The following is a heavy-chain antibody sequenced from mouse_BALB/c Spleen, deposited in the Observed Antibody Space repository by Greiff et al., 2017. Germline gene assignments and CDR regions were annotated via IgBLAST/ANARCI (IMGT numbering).Heavy chain of an antibody. Sequence: VQLQQSGPGLVKPSQSLSLTCTVTGYSITSDYAWNWIRQFPGNKLEWMGYISYSGSTSYNPSLKSRISITRDTSKNQFFLQLNSVTTEDTATYYCARGYDEGFAYWGQGTLVTVSA. V-gene: IGHV3-2*02. CDR3: ARGYDEGFAY. J-gene: IGHJ3*01. CDR1: GYSITSDYA. CDR2: ISYSGST. D-gene: IGHD2-2*01.